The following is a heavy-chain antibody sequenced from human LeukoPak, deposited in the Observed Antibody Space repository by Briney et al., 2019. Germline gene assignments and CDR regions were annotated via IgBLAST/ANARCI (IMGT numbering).Heavy chain of an antibody. Sequence: GGSLRLSCVASGFTFSSYWVHWVRQTPGKGLVWVARINGDGRSTRYADSVKGRFTISRDNAENTLFLQMNSLRAEDTAVYYCARDRSYGMDVWGEGTSVTVSS. CDR1: GFTFSSYW. CDR2: INGDGRST. D-gene: IGHD3-10*01. CDR3: ARDRSYGMDV. V-gene: IGHV3-74*01. J-gene: IGHJ6*04.